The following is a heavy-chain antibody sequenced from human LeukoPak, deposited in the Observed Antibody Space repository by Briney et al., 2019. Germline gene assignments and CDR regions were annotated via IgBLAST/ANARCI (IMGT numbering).Heavy chain of an antibody. D-gene: IGHD6-13*01. CDR3: ARAIAAAGTYYYYGMDV. V-gene: IGHV3-43*01. Sequence: GSLRLSCAASGFTFDDYTMHWVRQAPGKGLEWVSLISWDGGSTYYADSVKGRFTISRDNSKNSLYLQMNSLRTEDTALYYCARAIAAAGTYYYYGMDVWGQGTTVTVSS. CDR1: GFTFDDYT. J-gene: IGHJ6*02. CDR2: ISWDGGST.